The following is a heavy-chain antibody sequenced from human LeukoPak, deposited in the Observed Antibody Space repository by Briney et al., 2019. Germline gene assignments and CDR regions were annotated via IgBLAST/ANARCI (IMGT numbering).Heavy chain of an antibody. J-gene: IGHJ4*02. CDR2: IYYSGST. V-gene: IGHV4-59*08. CDR1: GGSISSYY. Sequence: PSETLSLTCTVSGGSISSYYWSWIRQPPGKGLEWIGYIYYSGSTNYNPSLKSRVTISVDTSKNQFSLKLSSVTAADTAVYYCARHSGYSSSWSFDYWGQGTLVTVSS. D-gene: IGHD6-13*01. CDR3: ARHSGYSSSWSFDY.